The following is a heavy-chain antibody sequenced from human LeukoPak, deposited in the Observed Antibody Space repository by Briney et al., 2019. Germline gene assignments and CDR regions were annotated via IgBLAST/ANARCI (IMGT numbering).Heavy chain of an antibody. CDR3: ARGYSSGWADY. V-gene: IGHV3-21*01. CDR1: GFTFSSYE. D-gene: IGHD6-19*01. J-gene: IGHJ4*02. Sequence: GGSLRLSCAASGFTFSSYEMNWVRQAPGKGLEWVSSISSSSSYIYYADSVKGRFTISRDNAKNSLYLQMNSLRAEDTAVYYCARGYSSGWADYWGQGTLVTVSS. CDR2: ISSSSSYI.